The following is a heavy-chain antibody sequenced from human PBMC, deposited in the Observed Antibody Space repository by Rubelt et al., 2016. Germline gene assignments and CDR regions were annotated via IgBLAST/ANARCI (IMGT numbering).Heavy chain of an antibody. J-gene: IGHJ4*02. CDR3: AREYCISTSCGYYFDY. D-gene: IGHD2-2*01. CDR1: GFSFSSSW. CDR2: IKQDGTEK. Sequence: GGSLRLSCAASGFSFSSSWMTWVRQAPGKGLEWVANIKQDGTEKYYVDSVKGRFTISRDNAKNSLFLQMNSLRVEDTAVYFCAREYCISTSCGYYFDYWGQGTLVTVSS. V-gene: IGHV3-7*04.